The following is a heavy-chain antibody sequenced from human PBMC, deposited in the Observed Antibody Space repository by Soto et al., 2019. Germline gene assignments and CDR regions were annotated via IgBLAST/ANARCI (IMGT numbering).Heavy chain of an antibody. CDR3: ARGAGIAVASTSFDY. CDR2: ISYDGSNK. V-gene: IGHV3-30-3*01. Sequence: QVQLVESGGGVVQPGRSLRLSCAASGFTFSSCSMHWVRQAPGKGLEWVAVISYDGSNKYYADSVKGRFTISRDNSKNTLYLQMNSLRAEDTAVYYCARGAGIAVASTSFDYWGQGTLVTVSS. D-gene: IGHD6-19*01. CDR1: GFTFSSCS. J-gene: IGHJ4*02.